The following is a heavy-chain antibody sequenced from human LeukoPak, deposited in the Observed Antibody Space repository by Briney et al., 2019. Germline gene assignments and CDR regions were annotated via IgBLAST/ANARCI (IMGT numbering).Heavy chain of an antibody. D-gene: IGHD6-13*01. V-gene: IGHV1-69*04. Sequence: SVKVSCKASGGTFSSYAISWVRQAPGQGLEWMGRIIPIFGIANYAQKFQGRVTITADKPTSTAYMELSSLRSEDTAVYYCARDRAAAGTWFDFWGQGTLVTVSS. CDR1: GGTFSSYA. CDR2: IIPIFGIA. J-gene: IGHJ4*02. CDR3: ARDRAAAGTWFDF.